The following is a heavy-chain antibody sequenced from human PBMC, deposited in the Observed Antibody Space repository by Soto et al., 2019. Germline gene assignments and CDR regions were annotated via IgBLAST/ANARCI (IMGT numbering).Heavy chain of an antibody. V-gene: IGHV3-33*01. D-gene: IGHD1-7*01. J-gene: IGHJ6*02. CDR1: GVTFSSYG. Sequence: GGSLRLSCAASGVTFSSYGMDWVRQAPGKGLEWVAVIWYDGSNKYYADSVKGRFTISRDNSENTLYLQMNSLRAEDTAVYYCARDNWNFAMDVWGQGTTVTVSS. CDR2: IWYDGSNK. CDR3: ARDNWNFAMDV.